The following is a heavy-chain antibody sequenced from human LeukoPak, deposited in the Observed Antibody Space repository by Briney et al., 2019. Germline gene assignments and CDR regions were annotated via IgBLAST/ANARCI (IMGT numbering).Heavy chain of an antibody. CDR1: GGSISSYY. J-gene: IGHJ4*02. D-gene: IGHD3-22*01. CDR3: ARVSYCYDSSGYAHFDY. V-gene: IGHV4-59*12. CDR2: IYYSGST. Sequence: SETLSLTCTVSGGSISSYYWSWIRQPPGKGLEWIGYIYYSGSTNYNPSLKSRVTISVDTSKNQFSLKLSSVTAADTAVYYCARVSYCYDSSGYAHFDYWGQGTLVTVSS.